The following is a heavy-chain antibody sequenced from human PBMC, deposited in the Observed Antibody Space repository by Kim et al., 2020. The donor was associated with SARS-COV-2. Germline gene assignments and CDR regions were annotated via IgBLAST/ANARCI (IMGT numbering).Heavy chain of an antibody. Sequence: GGSLRLSCAASGFTFDDYAMHWVRQAPGKGLEWVSLISGDGGSTYYADSVKGRFTISRDNSKNSLYLQMNSLRTEDTALYYCAKDIPSPFTNILTGYYRHYYYYGMDVWGQGTTVTVSS. D-gene: IGHD3-9*01. CDR3: AKDIPSPFTNILTGYYRHYYYYGMDV. CDR2: ISGDGGST. V-gene: IGHV3-43*02. J-gene: IGHJ6*02. CDR1: GFTFDDYA.